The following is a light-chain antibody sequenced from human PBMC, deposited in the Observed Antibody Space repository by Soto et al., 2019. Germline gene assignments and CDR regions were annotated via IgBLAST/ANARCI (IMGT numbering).Light chain of an antibody. V-gene: IGKV1D-13*01. Sequence: ALQLTQSPSSLFASVGGRVTINCRASQGVSGALAWYQQRPGKAPNLLIYDASSLESGVPSRFSGSGSGTDFTLTISSLQPEDFATYYCQQFNNFPVTFGGGTKVDIK. CDR1: QGVSGA. CDR2: DAS. J-gene: IGKJ4*01. CDR3: QQFNNFPVT.